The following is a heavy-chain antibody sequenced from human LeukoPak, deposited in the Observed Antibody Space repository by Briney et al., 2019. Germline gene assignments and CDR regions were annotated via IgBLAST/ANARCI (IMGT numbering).Heavy chain of an antibody. D-gene: IGHD2-2*01. V-gene: IGHV3-11*05. Sequence: NSGGSLRLSCAASRFTFSDYYMVWIRQAPGKGLEWVSYISNSRSSTKYADSVKGRFTISRDNAKNSLSLQMNSVRPEDTAVYYCARADRTSWFDYWGQGTLVTVSS. CDR1: RFTFSDYY. J-gene: IGHJ4*02. CDR2: ISNSRSST. CDR3: ARADRTSWFDY.